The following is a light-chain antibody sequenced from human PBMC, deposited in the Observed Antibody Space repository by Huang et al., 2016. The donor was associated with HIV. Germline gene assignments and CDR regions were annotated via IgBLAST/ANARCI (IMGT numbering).Light chain of an antibody. CDR3: QQRGNWPRT. CDR1: ENIFNY. J-gene: IGKJ4*01. V-gene: IGKV3-11*01. Sequence: EIVLTQSPATLSLSPGERATLSCRASENIFNYLAWYQQKPGQAPRLLMYDASNRATGIPARFSGSGSGTDFTLTISSLEPEDFAVYYCQQRGNWPRTFGGGTKVEIK. CDR2: DAS.